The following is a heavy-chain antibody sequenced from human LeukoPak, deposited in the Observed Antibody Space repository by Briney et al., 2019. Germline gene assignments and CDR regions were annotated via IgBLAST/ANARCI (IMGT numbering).Heavy chain of an antibody. CDR3: AKSGVSGYDALDY. CDR1: GFTFSSYA. Sequence: GGSLRLSCAASGFTFSSYAMSWVRQAPVKGLEWVSAISGSGGSTYYADSVKGRFTISRDNSKNTLYLQMNSLRAEDTAVYYCAKSGVSGYDALDYWGQGTLVTVSS. CDR2: ISGSGGST. D-gene: IGHD5-12*01. J-gene: IGHJ4*02. V-gene: IGHV3-23*01.